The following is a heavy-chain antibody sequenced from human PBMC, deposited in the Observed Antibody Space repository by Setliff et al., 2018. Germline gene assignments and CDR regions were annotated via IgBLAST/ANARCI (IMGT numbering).Heavy chain of an antibody. Sequence: LRLSCAASGFTISYYAIHWVRQAPGKGLEWVAVSRYAENYQYYADSVKGRFTISRDNSENTLYLQMNSLKTEDTAVYYCTTYSNRPMTTMGYYFDFWGQGTLVTVSS. V-gene: IGHV3-30-3*01. J-gene: IGHJ4*02. CDR3: TTYSNRPMTTMGYYFDF. D-gene: IGHD2-15*01. CDR2: SRYAENYQ. CDR1: GFTISYYA.